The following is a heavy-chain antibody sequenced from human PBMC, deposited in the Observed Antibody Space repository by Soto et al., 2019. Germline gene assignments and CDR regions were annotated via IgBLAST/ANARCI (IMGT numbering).Heavy chain of an antibody. CDR2: IYYSGGT. D-gene: IGHD3-3*01. Sequence: PSETLTLTCTVSGGSISIGDYHWSWIRQTPGKGLDWIAYIYYSGGTYYNPSLESRVTISLDTSKNQFSLKLNSVTAADAAVYYCARGTWSGYKSYYFDFWGQGTMVTVSS. J-gene: IGHJ4*02. V-gene: IGHV4-30-4*01. CDR1: GGSISIGDYH. CDR3: ARGTWSGYKSYYFDF.